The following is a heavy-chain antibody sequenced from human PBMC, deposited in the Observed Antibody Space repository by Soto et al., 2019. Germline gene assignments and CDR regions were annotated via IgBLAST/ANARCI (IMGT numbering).Heavy chain of an antibody. Sequence: QVQLQESGPGLVKPSGTLSLTCAVSGDSISSSNWWGWVRQSPGKGLEWIGEIHHSGITNYNPSLKSRVTISVDKSKNHFSLKLSSVTAADTAVYYCARIRYYYASGTFDYWAREPWSPSPQ. CDR2: IHHSGIT. J-gene: IGHJ4*02. V-gene: IGHV4-4*02. D-gene: IGHD3-10*01. CDR3: ARIRYYYASGTFDY. CDR1: GDSISSSNW.